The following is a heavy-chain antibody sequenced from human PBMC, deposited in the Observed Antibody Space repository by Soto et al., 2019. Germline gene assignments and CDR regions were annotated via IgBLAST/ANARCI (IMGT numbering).Heavy chain of an antibody. D-gene: IGHD2-2*01. CDR3: ARGIRGYCSSTSCYPYGSGIYYFDY. V-gene: IGHV4-59*01. Sequence: PSETLSLTCTVSGGSISSYYWSWIRQPPGKGLEWIGYIYYSGSTNYNPSLKSRVTISVDTSKNQFSLKLSSVTAADTAVYYCARGIRGYCSSTSCYPYGSGIYYFDYWGQGTLVTVSS. J-gene: IGHJ4*02. CDR2: IYYSGST. CDR1: GGSISSYY.